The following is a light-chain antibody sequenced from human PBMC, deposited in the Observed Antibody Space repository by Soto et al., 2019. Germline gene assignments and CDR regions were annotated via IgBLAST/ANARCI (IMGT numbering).Light chain of an antibody. CDR3: CSFSTSGTHV. CDR2: DVN. J-gene: IGLJ1*01. V-gene: IGLV2-14*01. CDR1: SSDLGSYDY. Sequence: QSVLTQPASVPGSPGQSITFSCTGTSSDLGSYDYVSWHQQHPGKAPKLIIYDVNNRPSGVSSRYSGSKSGNTASLTISGLQTEDEADYYCCSFSTSGTHVFGTGTKVTVL.